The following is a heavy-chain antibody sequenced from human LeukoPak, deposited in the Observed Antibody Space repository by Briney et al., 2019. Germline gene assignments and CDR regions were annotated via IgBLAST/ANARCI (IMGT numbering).Heavy chain of an antibody. D-gene: IGHD3-22*01. Sequence: SETLSLTCAVYGGSFSGYYWSWIRQPPGKGLEWIGEINHSGSTNYNPSLKSRVTISVDTSKNQFSLKLSSVTAADTAVYYRARSGMIVVVMDYWGQGTLVTVSS. V-gene: IGHV4-34*01. CDR2: INHSGST. J-gene: IGHJ4*02. CDR3: ARSGMIVVVMDY. CDR1: GGSFSGYY.